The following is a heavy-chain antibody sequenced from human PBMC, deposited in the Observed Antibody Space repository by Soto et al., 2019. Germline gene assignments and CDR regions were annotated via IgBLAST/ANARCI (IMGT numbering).Heavy chain of an antibody. CDR2: ISYDGSNK. CDR1: GFTFSSYG. D-gene: IGHD3-10*01. Sequence: QVQLVESGGGVVQPGRSLRLSCAASGFTFSSYGMHWVRQAPGKGLEWVAVISYDGSNKYYADSVKGRFTISRDNSKNTLYLQMNSLRAEDTAVYYCAKDSLWFGASDYYGMDVWCQGTTVTVCS. J-gene: IGHJ6*02. V-gene: IGHV3-30*18. CDR3: AKDSLWFGASDYYGMDV.